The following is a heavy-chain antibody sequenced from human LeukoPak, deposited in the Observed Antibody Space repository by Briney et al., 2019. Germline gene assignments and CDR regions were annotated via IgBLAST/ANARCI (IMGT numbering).Heavy chain of an antibody. Sequence: GASVKVSCKASGYTFTSYYLHWVRQAPGQGLEWMGIIIPSGGSTTYAQKFRGRVTMTRDTSTSTVYMELSSLRSEDTAVYYCARDLGYCSSSKCVSWFDPWGQGTLVTVSS. CDR1: GYTFTSYY. D-gene: IGHD2-2*01. CDR2: IIPSGGST. J-gene: IGHJ5*02. CDR3: ARDLGYCSSSKCVSWFDP. V-gene: IGHV1-46*01.